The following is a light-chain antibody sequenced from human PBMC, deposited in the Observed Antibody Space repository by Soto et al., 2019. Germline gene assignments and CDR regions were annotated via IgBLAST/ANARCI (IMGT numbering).Light chain of an antibody. CDR1: QTISSW. CDR2: KAS. CDR3: QQYNSYPWT. Sequence: DIQMTQSPSTLSASVGDRVTITCRASQTISSWLAWYQQKPGKAPKLLIYKASSLEGGVPSRFSGSGSGTEFTLTISSLQPDDFATYNCQQYNSYPWTFGQGTKVELK. J-gene: IGKJ1*01. V-gene: IGKV1-5*03.